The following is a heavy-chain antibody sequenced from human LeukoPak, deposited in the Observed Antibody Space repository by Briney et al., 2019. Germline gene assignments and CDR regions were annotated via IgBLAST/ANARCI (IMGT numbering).Heavy chain of an antibody. CDR3: ARVSSSWSYGMDV. Sequence: ASVKVSCKASGYTFTGYYMHWVRQAPGQGLEWMGWINPNSGGTNYAQKFQGRVTMTRDTSISTAYMELSRLRSDDTAVYYCARVSSSWSYGMDVWSQGTTVTVSS. V-gene: IGHV1-2*02. J-gene: IGHJ6*02. D-gene: IGHD6-13*01. CDR1: GYTFTGYY. CDR2: INPNSGGT.